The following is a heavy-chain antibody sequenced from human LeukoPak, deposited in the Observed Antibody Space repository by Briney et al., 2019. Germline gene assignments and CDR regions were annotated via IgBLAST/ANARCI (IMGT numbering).Heavy chain of an antibody. D-gene: IGHD1-26*01. CDR3: ASGSRGDFDI. V-gene: IGHV1-69*05. Sequence: ASVKVFCKASGGTFSSYSISWVPQAPGQGLEWMGSIIPIFGTANYAQKFQGRVKITTDESMSKAYMELSSMRSEDRAVYYCASGSRGDFDIWGQGTLVTVSS. CDR1: GGTFSSYS. CDR2: IIPIFGTA. J-gene: IGHJ3*02.